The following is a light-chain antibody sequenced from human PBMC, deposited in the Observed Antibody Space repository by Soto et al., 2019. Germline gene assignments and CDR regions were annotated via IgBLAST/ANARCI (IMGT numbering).Light chain of an antibody. CDR2: GNS. V-gene: IGLV1-40*01. Sequence: QSALTQPPSVSGAPGQRVTISCTGSSSNIGAGYDAHWYQQLPGTAPKLLMYGNSNRPSGVPDRFSGSKSGTSASLAITGLQAEDEADYYCQSYDTSLSGYVFGGGTKLTVL. CDR1: SSNIGAGYD. CDR3: QSYDTSLSGYV. J-gene: IGLJ1*01.